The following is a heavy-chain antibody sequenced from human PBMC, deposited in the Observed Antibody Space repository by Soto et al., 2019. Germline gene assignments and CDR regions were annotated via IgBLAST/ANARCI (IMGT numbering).Heavy chain of an antibody. V-gene: IGHV4-59*12. CDR3: ARDSRGIEGMDV. CDR2: IYYSGST. CDR1: GGSINSYY. D-gene: IGHD1-26*01. J-gene: IGHJ6*02. Sequence: SETLSLTCTVSGGSINSYYWSWIRQTPGKGLEWIGYIYYSGSTYYNPSLKSRVTISVDTSKNQFSLKLSSVTAADTAVYYCARDSRGIEGMDVWGQGTTVTVSS.